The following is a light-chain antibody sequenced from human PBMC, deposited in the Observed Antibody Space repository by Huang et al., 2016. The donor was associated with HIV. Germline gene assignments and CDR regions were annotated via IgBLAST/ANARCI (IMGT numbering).Light chain of an antibody. CDR2: EAA. J-gene: IGKJ4*01. Sequence: EIVLTQSPVTLSLFPGQRATLACRTSQNINTYLACYQQKPGQAPRLLIDEAANRATGIPCRFSGSGSWTDFTRTISSLETEDFVVYFCQQRSSWPLTFGGGTTIEIK. CDR1: QNINTY. V-gene: IGKV3-11*01. CDR3: QQRSSWPLT.